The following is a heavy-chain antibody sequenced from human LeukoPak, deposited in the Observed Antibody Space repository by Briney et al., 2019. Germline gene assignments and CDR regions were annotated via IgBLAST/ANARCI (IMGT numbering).Heavy chain of an antibody. J-gene: IGHJ4*02. Sequence: PGGSLRLSCATSGFTFRDYTMNWVRQAPGKGLEWVSAISKSGTYIKYADSVKGRFTVSRDNAKNSLFLQMNSLRVEDTAVYFCAREVLIVVEPAANTIDYWGQGTRVTVSS. V-gene: IGHV3-21*01. CDR1: GFTFRDYT. CDR3: AREVLIVVEPAANTIDY. CDR2: ISKSGTYI. D-gene: IGHD2-2*01.